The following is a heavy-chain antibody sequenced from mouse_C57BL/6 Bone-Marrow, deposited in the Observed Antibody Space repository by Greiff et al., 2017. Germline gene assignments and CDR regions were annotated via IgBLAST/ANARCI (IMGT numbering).Heavy chain of an antibody. CDR2: IYPYNGVS. V-gene: IGHV1-31*01. CDR1: GYSFTGYY. CDR3: ARLSPCWYFDV. Sequence: EVKLMESGPELVKPGASVKISCKASGYSFTGYYMHWVKQSHGNILDWIGNIYPYNGVSSYNQKFKGQATLTVDQSSSTAYMELRSLTSEDSAVYYCARLSPCWYFDVWGTGTTVTVSS. J-gene: IGHJ1*03.